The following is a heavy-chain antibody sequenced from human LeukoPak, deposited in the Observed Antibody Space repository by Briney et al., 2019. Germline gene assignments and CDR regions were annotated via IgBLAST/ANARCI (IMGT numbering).Heavy chain of an antibody. Sequence: GGSLRLSCAASGFTFSGYWMHWVRQAPGKGLVWVSRINSDGSTTNYADSVKGRFTISRDNAKKTLYLQMNSLRVEDTGVYYCAGTSTTCCNYWGQGTLVTVSS. CDR1: GFTFSGYW. V-gene: IGHV3-74*01. D-gene: IGHD2-2*01. CDR3: AGTSTTCCNY. CDR2: INSDGSTT. J-gene: IGHJ4*02.